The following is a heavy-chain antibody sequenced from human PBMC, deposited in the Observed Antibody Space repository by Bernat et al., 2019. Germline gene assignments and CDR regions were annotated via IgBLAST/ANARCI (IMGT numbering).Heavy chain of an antibody. J-gene: IGHJ4*02. CDR1: GFTVSSTY. CDR3: AVLPSGDY. D-gene: IGHD3-10*01. V-gene: IGHV3-66*01. CDR2: IYSGGST. Sequence: EVQLVESGGGLVQPGGSLRLSCAASGFTVSSTYMTWVRQAPGKGLEWVAIIYSGGSTYYADSVKGRFTISRDNSKNTLYLQMNSLRAEDTAVYYCAVLPSGDYWGQGTLVTVSS.